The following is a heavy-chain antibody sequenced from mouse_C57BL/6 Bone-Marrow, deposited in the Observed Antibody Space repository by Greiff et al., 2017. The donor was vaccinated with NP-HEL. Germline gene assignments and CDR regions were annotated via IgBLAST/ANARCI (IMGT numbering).Heavy chain of an antibody. J-gene: IGHJ4*01. Sequence: EVMLVESGGGLVKPGGSLKLSCAASGFTFSSYAMSWVRQTPEKRLEWVATISDGGSYTYYPDNVKGRFTISRDNAKNNLYLQMSHRKSEETAMYYCARDNVLAMDYWGQGTSVTVSS. CDR3: ARDNVLAMDY. V-gene: IGHV5-4*01. CDR2: ISDGGSYT. CDR1: GFTFSSYA.